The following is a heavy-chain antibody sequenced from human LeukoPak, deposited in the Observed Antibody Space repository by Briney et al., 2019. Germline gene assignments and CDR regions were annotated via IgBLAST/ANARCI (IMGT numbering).Heavy chain of an antibody. J-gene: IGHJ4*02. CDR3: ARAQSKESDDSGSFYRHFDY. Sequence: GGSLRLSCGATGFVFYDYAMHWVRQVPGKGLEWVSGISWNSGDIAYADSVKGRFTISRDNAKNSLYLQMNSLKPEDTALYYCARAQSKESDDSGSFYRHFDYWGRGTLVTVSS. D-gene: IGHD3-10*01. CDR2: ISWNSGDI. CDR1: GFVFYDYA. V-gene: IGHV3-9*01.